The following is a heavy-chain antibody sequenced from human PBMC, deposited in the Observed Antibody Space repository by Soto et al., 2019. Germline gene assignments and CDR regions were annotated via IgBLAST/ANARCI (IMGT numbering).Heavy chain of an antibody. V-gene: IGHV1-18*01. CDR2: ISAYNGNT. CDR1: GYTFTNFG. D-gene: IGHD3-16*01. J-gene: IGHJ4*02. CDR3: AIGGTPIDY. Sequence: QVQLVQSGAEVKKPGASVKVSCKASGYTFTNFGISWVRQAPGQGLEWMGWISAYNGNTTYAQKLQGRLTTTTDTAPSTAYMEVRSLRFEDTPVYFCAIGGTPIDYWGQGTLVTVSS.